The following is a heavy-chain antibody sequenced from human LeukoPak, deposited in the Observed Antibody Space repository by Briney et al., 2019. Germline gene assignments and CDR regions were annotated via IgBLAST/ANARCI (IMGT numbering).Heavy chain of an antibody. CDR1: GFTFDDYG. V-gene: IGHV3-20*04. CDR3: ARYGFYCSSTSCYIFDN. J-gene: IGHJ4*02. D-gene: IGHD2-2*02. CDR2: INWNGGTI. Sequence: PGGSLRLSCAASGFTFDDYGMSWVRQAPGKGLEWVSGINWNGGTIGYADSVKGRFTISRDNAKNSLYLQMNSLRAEDTALYYCARYGFYCSSTSCYIFDNWGQGTLDTVSS.